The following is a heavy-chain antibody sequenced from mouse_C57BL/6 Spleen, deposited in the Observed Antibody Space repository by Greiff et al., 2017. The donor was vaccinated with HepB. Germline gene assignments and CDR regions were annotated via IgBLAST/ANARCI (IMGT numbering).Heavy chain of an antibody. CDR2: IYPRDGST. V-gene: IGHV1-85*01. CDR1: GYTFTSYD. Sequence: VQLQQSGPELVKPGASVKLSCKASGYTFTSYDIHWVKQRPGQGLEWIGWIYPRDGSTKYNEKFKGKATLTVDTSSSTAYMQLHSLTSEDSAIYFGAGYFGSSDWYFDVWGTGTTVTVSS. CDR3: AGYFGSSDWYFDV. J-gene: IGHJ1*03. D-gene: IGHD1-1*01.